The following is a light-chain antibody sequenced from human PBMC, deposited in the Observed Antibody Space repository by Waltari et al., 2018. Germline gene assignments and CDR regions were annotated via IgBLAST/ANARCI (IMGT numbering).Light chain of an antibody. CDR3: QSYDTSLRVV. V-gene: IGLV1-40*01. CDR1: GPHLRAGYA. CDR2: GST. Sequence: QSVLTQPPSVSGAPGQRVTISCTGTGPHLRAGYAVPWYQPLPRAAPKLLIYGSTSRPLGVPDRFFGSTSGTSASLAITGLQAEDEADYYCQSYDTSLRVVFGGGTKLTVL. J-gene: IGLJ2*01.